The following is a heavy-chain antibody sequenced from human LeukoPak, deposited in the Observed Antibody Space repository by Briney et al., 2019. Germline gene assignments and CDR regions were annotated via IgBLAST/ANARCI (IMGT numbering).Heavy chain of an antibody. Sequence: SETLSLTCAVYGGSFSGYYWSWIRQPPGKGLEWIGEINHSGSTNYNPSLKSRVTISVDTSKNQFSLKLSSVTAADTAVYYCARDDSSSSAFDYWGQGTLVTVSS. V-gene: IGHV4-34*01. D-gene: IGHD6-6*01. J-gene: IGHJ4*02. CDR3: ARDDSSSSAFDY. CDR1: GGSFSGYY. CDR2: INHSGST.